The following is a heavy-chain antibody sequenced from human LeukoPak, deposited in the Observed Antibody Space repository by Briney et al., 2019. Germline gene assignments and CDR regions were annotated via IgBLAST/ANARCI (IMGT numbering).Heavy chain of an antibody. D-gene: IGHD4-17*01. CDR3: ARGGAKHYGEGPDY. J-gene: IGHJ4*02. CDR1: GYTFTGYY. CDR2: INPNSGSS. V-gene: IGHV1-2*02. Sequence: ASVKVSCKASGYTFTGYYMHWVRQAPGQGLEWMGWINPNSGSSNYAQKFQGRVTMTSDPSVSTVYMELSSLRFDDTAVYYCARGGAKHYGEGPDYWGQGTLVTVSS.